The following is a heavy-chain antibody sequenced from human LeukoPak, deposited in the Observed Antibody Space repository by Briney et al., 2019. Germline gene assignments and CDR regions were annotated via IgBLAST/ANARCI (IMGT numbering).Heavy chain of an antibody. D-gene: IGHD2-2*01. CDR3: ARVDSRPSSTFRGKVEHYMDV. V-gene: IGHV1-69*05. CDR1: GGTFSSYA. Sequence: ASVKVSCKASGGTFSSYAISWVRQAPGQGLEWMGGIIPIFGTANYAQKFQGRVTITTDESTSTAYMELSSLRSEDTAVYYCARVDSRPSSTFRGKVEHYMDVWGKGTTVTVSS. CDR2: IIPIFGTA. J-gene: IGHJ6*03.